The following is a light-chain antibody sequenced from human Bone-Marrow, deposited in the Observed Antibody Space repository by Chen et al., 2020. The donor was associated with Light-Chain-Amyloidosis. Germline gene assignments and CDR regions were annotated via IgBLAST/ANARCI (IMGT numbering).Light chain of an antibody. V-gene: IGLV3-21*02. CDR2: DDS. CDR1: NIGSTS. J-gene: IGLJ3*02. Sequence: YVLTQPSSVSLAPGPTAPIACGGNNIGSTSVHWYQQTPGQAPLLVVYDDSDRPSGIPERLSGSNSGNTATLTISRVEAGDEADYYCQVWDRSSDRPVFGGGTKLTVL. CDR3: QVWDRSSDRPV.